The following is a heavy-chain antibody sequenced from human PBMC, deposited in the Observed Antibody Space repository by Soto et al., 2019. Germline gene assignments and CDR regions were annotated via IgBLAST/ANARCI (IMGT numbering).Heavy chain of an antibody. J-gene: IGHJ3*02. CDR3: ARHSPHPWLDGFDAFDI. CDR2: IYYSGST. CDR1: GGSISSSSYY. V-gene: IGHV4-39*01. Sequence: QLQLQESGPGLVKPSETLSLTCTVSGGSISSSSYYWGWIRQPPGKGLEWIGSIYYSGSTYYNPSLKSRVTISVDTSKNQFSLKLSSVTAADTAVYYCARHSPHPWLDGFDAFDIWGQGTMVTVSS. D-gene: IGHD5-12*01.